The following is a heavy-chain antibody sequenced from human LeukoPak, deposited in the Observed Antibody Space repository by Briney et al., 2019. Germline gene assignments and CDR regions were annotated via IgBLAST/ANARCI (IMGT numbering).Heavy chain of an antibody. D-gene: IGHD1/OR15-1a*01. CDR2: ISAYNGNT. V-gene: IGHV1-18*04. CDR1: GYTFTGYY. J-gene: IGHJ5*02. Sequence: ASVKVSCKASGYTFTGYYMHWVRQAPGQGLEWMGWISAYNGNTNYAQKLQGRVTMTTDTSTSTAYMELRSLRSDDTAVYYCARRGRTNWFDPWGQGTLVTVSS. CDR3: ARRGRTNWFDP.